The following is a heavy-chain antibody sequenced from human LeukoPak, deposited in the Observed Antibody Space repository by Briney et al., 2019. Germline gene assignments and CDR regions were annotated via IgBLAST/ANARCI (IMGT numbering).Heavy chain of an antibody. D-gene: IGHD3-10*01. V-gene: IGHV3-48*01. Sequence: GGSLRLSCAASGFTFSHYSVNWVRQAPGKGLEWVSYISTSSSTIYYADSVKGRFTISRDNAKNSLYLQMNSLRAEDTAVYYCARSDLVRGPKDFDYWGQGTLVTVSS. CDR1: GFTFSHYS. CDR3: ARSDLVRGPKDFDY. J-gene: IGHJ4*02. CDR2: ISTSSSTI.